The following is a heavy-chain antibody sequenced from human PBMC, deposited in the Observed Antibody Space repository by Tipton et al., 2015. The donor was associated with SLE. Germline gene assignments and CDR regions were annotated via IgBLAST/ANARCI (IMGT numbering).Heavy chain of an antibody. CDR1: GGSISSYY. D-gene: IGHD3-3*01. V-gene: IGHV4-59*08. Sequence: TLSLTCTVSGGSISSYYWSWIRQPPGKGLEWIGYIYYSGSTNSNPSLKSRVTLSVDTSKNQFSLKLSSVTAADTAVYYCARGGDYWSGPASYYYYPYYTDVWGTGTPVTVSS. CDR2: IYYSGST. J-gene: IGHJ6*03. CDR3: ARGGDYWSGPASYYYYPYYTDV.